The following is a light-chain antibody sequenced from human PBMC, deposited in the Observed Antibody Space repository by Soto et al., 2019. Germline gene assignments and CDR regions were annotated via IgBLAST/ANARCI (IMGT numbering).Light chain of an antibody. CDR1: QSISSW. CDR3: QHYNSYSEA. CDR2: DAF. J-gene: IGKJ1*01. Sequence: GDRVTITCRASQSISSWLAWYQQKPGKAPKLLIYDAFNLETGVPSRFSGSGSGTDFTFTISSLQPEDIATYYCQHYNSYSEAFGQGTKVDIK. V-gene: IGKV1-5*01.